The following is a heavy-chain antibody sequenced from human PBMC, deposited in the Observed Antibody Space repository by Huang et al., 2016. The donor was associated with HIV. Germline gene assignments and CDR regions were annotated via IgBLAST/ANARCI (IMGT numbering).Heavy chain of an antibody. Sequence: EVKLLESGGGLVQPGGSLRLSCAASGFSFSSYTMTWVRQAPGKGLECVSAIRGSDNTTFYADSVKGRFTISRDYSKNTLYLQMKSLRVDDTAVYYCAKDRVAGTGNCFDPWGQGTLVTVSS. CDR2: IRGSDNTT. D-gene: IGHD6-19*01. V-gene: IGHV3-23*01. J-gene: IGHJ5*02. CDR1: GFSFSSYT. CDR3: AKDRVAGTGNCFDP.